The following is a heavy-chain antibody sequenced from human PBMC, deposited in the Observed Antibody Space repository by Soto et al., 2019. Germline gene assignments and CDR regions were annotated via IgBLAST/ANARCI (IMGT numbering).Heavy chain of an antibody. CDR3: ARKVPAYYYYYYYMDV. Sequence: GASVKVSCKASGYTFTSYDINWVRQATGQGLEWMGWMNPNSGNTGYAQKFQGRVTMTRNTSISTAYMELSSLRSEDTAVYYCARKVPAYYYYYYYMDVWGKGTTVTVS. V-gene: IGHV1-8*01. CDR1: GYTFTSYD. D-gene: IGHD2-2*01. CDR2: MNPNSGNT. J-gene: IGHJ6*03.